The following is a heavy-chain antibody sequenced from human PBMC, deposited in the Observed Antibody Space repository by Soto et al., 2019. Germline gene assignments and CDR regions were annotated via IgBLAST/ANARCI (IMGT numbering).Heavy chain of an antibody. CDR3: ARAKRLSVYCTNGVCYPPHYYYYYGNGV. V-gene: IGHV3-33*01. D-gene: IGHD2-8*01. Sequence: LRLTCAASGFTFSSYAMHWVRQAPGRGLEWVAVIWYDGSNKYYAHSVTRRLTIYRQNYKNPLYLQMNRLRAEETPGNYCARAKRLSVYCTNGVCYPPHYYYYYGNGVLGQGTTVTVSS. CDR2: IWYDGSNK. J-gene: IGHJ6*02. CDR1: GFTFSSYA.